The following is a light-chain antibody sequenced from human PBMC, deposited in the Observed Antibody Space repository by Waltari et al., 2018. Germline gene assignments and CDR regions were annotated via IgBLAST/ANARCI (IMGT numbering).Light chain of an antibody. CDR3: QHYNNYRYT. J-gene: IGKJ2*01. Sequence: DIQMTQSPSTWAAPVGDRFTIPCRASQSISRWLAWYQQKPGKAPKLLISEASTLKSGVPSRFSGSGSGTEFILTITSLQRDDFATYFCQHYNNYRYTFGQGTKLEI. V-gene: IGKV1-5*03. CDR2: EAS. CDR1: QSISRW.